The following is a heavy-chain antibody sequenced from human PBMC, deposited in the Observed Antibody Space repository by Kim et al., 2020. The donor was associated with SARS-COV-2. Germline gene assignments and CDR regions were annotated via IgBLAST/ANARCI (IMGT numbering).Heavy chain of an antibody. CDR3: AKVLVRGVIMINNNYFDY. CDR1: GFTFDDYT. J-gene: IGHJ4*02. D-gene: IGHD3-10*01. V-gene: IGHV3-43*01. CDR2: ISWDGGST. Sequence: GGSLRLSCAASGFTFDDYTMHWVRQAPGKGLEWVSLISWDGGSTYYADSVKGRFTISRDNSKNSLYLQMNSLRTEDTALYYCAKVLVRGVIMINNNYFDYWGQGTLVTVSS.